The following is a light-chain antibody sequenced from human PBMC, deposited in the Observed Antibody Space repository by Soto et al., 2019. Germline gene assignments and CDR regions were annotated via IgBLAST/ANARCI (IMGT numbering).Light chain of an antibody. J-gene: IGKJ1*01. CDR1: QSVSSSY. CDR2: GAS. CDR3: QQYGSAPR. V-gene: IGKV3-20*01. Sequence: EIVLTQFPGTLSLSPGERATLSCRASQSVSSSYLAWYQQKPGQAPRLLIYGASSRATGIPDRFSGSGSGTDFTLTSSRLEPEDFAVYYCQQYGSAPRFGQGTKVEIK.